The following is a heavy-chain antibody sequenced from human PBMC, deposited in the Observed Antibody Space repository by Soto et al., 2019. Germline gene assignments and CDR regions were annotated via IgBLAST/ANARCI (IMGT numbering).Heavy chain of an antibody. CDR3: ARSSSWGGYYYYYMDV. V-gene: IGHV4-34*01. Sequence: QVQLQQWGAGLLKPSETPSLTCAVYGGSFSGYYWSWIRQPPGKGLEWIGEINHSGSTNYNPSLKSRVTISVDTSKNQFSLKLSSVTAADTAVYYCARSSSWGGYYYYYMDVWGKGTTVTVSS. CDR1: GGSFSGYY. D-gene: IGHD2-15*01. CDR2: INHSGST. J-gene: IGHJ6*03.